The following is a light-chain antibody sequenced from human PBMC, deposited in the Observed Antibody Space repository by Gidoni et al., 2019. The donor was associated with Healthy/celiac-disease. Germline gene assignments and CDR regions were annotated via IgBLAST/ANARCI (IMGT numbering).Light chain of an antibody. CDR2: KAS. Sequence: DIQMTQSPSTLSASIGDRVTITGRASQSMSSWLAWYQQKPGKAPKLLIYKASSLESGVPSRFSGSGSGTEFTLAISSLQPDDFATYYCQQYNSYSYTFGQGTKLEIE. CDR3: QQYNSYSYT. V-gene: IGKV1-5*03. CDR1: QSMSSW. J-gene: IGKJ2*01.